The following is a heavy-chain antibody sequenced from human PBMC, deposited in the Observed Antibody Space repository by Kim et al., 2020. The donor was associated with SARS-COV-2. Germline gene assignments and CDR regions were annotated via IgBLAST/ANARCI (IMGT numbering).Heavy chain of an antibody. J-gene: IGHJ4*02. Sequence: GGSLRLSCAASGFTFSSYSMNWVRQAPEKGLEWVSSISRSSKYIYYADSMKGRFTISRDNAKNSLCLQMSSLRAEDTAVVSTFLRGQGTLVTVPTFLRGQGTLVTVSS. CDR2: ISRSSKYI. D-gene: IGHD1-1*01. CDR3: FLRGQGTLVTVPTFL. V-gene: IGHV3-21*01. CDR1: GFTFSSYS.